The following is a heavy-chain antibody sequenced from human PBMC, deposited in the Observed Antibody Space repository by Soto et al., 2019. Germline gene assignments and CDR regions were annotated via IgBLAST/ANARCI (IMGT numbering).Heavy chain of an antibody. CDR3: ARVRVIRGVIPSHFGL. J-gene: IGHJ4*02. Sequence: QAHLAQSGAAVMKPGSSVTVSCKAYGGTFNSYGISWVRQAPGQGLDWMGLIIPLYGTVDYAQKFQGRVSITAAKSTSTVYMDLNSLRSDDTAVYYCARVRVIRGVIPSHFGLWGQGTLVTVSS. D-gene: IGHD3-10*01. CDR2: IIPLYGTV. V-gene: IGHV1-69*06. CDR1: GGTFNSYG.